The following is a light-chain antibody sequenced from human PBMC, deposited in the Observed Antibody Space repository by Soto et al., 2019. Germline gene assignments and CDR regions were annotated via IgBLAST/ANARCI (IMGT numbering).Light chain of an antibody. CDR3: HQYNFWPT. Sequence: EIVLTQSPGTLSLSPGERSTLSVRASQSVSSSYLTWYQQKPGQSPRLLIYGTSTRATGVPARFSGGGSGTEFTLTINSLQSEDFAVYFCHQYNFWPTFGQGTKVDIK. CDR1: QSVSSSY. J-gene: IGKJ1*01. V-gene: IGKV3-15*01. CDR2: GTS.